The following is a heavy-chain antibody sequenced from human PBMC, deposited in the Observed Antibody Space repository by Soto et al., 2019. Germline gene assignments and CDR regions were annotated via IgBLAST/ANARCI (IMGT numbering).Heavy chain of an antibody. D-gene: IGHD6-6*01. CDR2: INPSGGST. CDR3: ARGPTGAARPMSFDY. Sequence: ASVKVSFKSSGYTFTSYDIHWVRQAPGQGLEWMGIINPSGGSTSYAQKFQGRVTMTRDTSTSTAYMKLSSLRSEDTAVYYCARGPTGAARPMSFDYWGQGTLVTVSS. CDR1: GYTFTSYD. V-gene: IGHV1-46*01. J-gene: IGHJ4*02.